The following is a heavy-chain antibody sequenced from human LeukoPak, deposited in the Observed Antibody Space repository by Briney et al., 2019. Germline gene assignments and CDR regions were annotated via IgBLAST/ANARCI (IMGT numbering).Heavy chain of an antibody. D-gene: IGHD6-19*01. V-gene: IGHV3-7*03. CDR2: IKADGSET. CDR3: VKNNGWFHLAQ. CDR1: GFSFRDHW. J-gene: IGHJ4*02. Sequence: GGSLRLSCAASGFSFRDHWMDWVRQAPGKGLEWVGHIKADGSETYYLDSLRGRFSISRDNTNNALYLQMNSLRVEDTAVYYCVKNNGWFHLAQWGQGTLVTVSS.